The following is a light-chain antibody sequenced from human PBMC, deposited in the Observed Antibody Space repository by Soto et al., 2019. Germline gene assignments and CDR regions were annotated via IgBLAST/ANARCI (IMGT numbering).Light chain of an antibody. CDR1: QAISNY. Sequence: DIQMTQSPSSLSVSVGDRVTITCRASQAISNYLAWYQQKPGEAPKLLIFGAAILQSGAPSRFSGSGSGTDFTLTISSLQPEDAATYYCQKYESVPRTFGQGTKLEIK. V-gene: IGKV1-27*01. CDR3: QKYESVPRT. CDR2: GAA. J-gene: IGKJ2*01.